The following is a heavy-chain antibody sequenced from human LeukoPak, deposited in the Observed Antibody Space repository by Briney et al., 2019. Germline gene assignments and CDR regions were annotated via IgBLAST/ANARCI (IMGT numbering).Heavy chain of an antibody. D-gene: IGHD3-10*01. CDR1: GYSFTSYA. J-gene: IGHJ3*02. CDR3: AXXXNPMVRGISASDI. CDR2: IIPIFGTA. V-gene: IGHV1-69*13. Sequence: SVKVSCKASGYSFTSYAISWVRQAPGQGLEWMGGIIPIFGTANYAQKFQGRVTITADESTSTAYMELSSLRSEDTAVYYCAXXXNPMVRGISASDIWGQGTMVTVSS.